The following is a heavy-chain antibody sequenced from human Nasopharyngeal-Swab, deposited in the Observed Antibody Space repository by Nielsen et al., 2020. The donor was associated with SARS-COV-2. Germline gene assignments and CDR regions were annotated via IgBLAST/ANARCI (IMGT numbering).Heavy chain of an antibody. J-gene: IGHJ6*02. CDR1: QFNLTKYN. CDR2: ITSSSSTI. Sequence: GESLKISCAASQFNLTKYNMHWVRQAPGKGLAWVSYITSSSSTIYYADSVKGRFAISRDNAENALYLQMNSLRDEDTAVYYCTRDGLNGYYDSSGYPLRDGMDVWGQGTTVTVSS. D-gene: IGHD3-22*01. CDR3: TRDGLNGYYDSSGYPLRDGMDV. V-gene: IGHV3-48*02.